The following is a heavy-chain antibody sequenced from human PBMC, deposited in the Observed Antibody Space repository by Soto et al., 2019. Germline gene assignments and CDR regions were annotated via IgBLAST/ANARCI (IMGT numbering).Heavy chain of an antibody. CDR3: ARDPGTYYYDRGWFDP. J-gene: IGHJ5*02. D-gene: IGHD3-22*01. CDR2: ISAYNGNT. V-gene: IGHV1-18*01. CDR1: GYTFTSYG. Sequence: QVQLVQSGAEVKKPGASVKVSCKASGYTFTSYGISWVRQAPGQGLEWMGWISAYNGNTNYAQKLQGRVTMTTDTSTSTDYMELRSLRSDDTAVYYCARDPGTYYYDRGWFDPWGQGTLVTVSS.